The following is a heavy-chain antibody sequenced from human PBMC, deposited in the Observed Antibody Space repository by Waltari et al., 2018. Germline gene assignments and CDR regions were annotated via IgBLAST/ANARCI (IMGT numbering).Heavy chain of an antibody. CDR1: GGSISSSRYY. D-gene: IGHD3-3*01. J-gene: IGHJ4*02. CDR2: IYYSTST. V-gene: IGHV4-39*07. Sequence: QLQLQESGPGLVKPSETLSLTCTVSGGSISSSRYYWGWIRQHPGRWLGGMGSIYYSTSTYYTPPLKRRIIIAVDTSNNQFSLQLGSVAAADTAEYCCAGGGALTIYFWSGYSFDFWGQGTLVTVSS. CDR3: AGGGALTIYFWSGYSFDF.